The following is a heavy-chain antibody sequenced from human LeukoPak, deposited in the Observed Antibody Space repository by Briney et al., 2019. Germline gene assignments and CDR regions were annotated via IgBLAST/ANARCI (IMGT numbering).Heavy chain of an antibody. D-gene: IGHD2-15*01. Sequence: ASVNVSCKASGYTFTGYYMQWVRQAPGQGREGMGLINPNSGVTNYAQKFKGRGSMTRDTSISTAYMELSRLRSDDTAVYYCARGDRSVGYCSGGSCYSYYYGMDVWGQGTTVTVSS. J-gene: IGHJ6*02. CDR3: ARGDRSVGYCSGGSCYSYYYGMDV. CDR1: GYTFTGYY. CDR2: INPNSGVT. V-gene: IGHV1-2*02.